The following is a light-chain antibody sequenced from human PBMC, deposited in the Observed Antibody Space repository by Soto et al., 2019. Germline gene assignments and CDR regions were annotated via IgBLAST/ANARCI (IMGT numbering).Light chain of an antibody. J-gene: IGKJ1*01. V-gene: IGKV3-11*01. Sequence: ESVLTQSPATLSLSPGERATLSCRASQSVSSNVAWYQQKPGQPPRLLIYEASNRATGIPARFTGSGSGTDFTLTISSLEPEDFAVYYCQQRSNRPPTWTFGQGTKV. CDR3: QQRSNRPPTWT. CDR2: EAS. CDR1: QSVSSN.